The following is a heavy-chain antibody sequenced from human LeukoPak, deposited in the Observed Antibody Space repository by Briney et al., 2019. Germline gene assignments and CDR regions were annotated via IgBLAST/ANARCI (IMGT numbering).Heavy chain of an antibody. CDR3: ARVSCTSDGGSYFYYMDG. V-gene: IGHV4-4*07. Sequence: LETLSLSCTLSLVSISSYYCSCIRQPAGKGVEGIGRICTSGRTNYNPSIESRVTKSMGTSTHQITLTLTSLTAALTPVYQCARVSCTSDGGSYFYYMDGCGKGTTVPVSS. J-gene: IGHJ6*03. D-gene: IGHD6-25*01. CDR2: ICTSGRT. CDR1: LVSISSYY.